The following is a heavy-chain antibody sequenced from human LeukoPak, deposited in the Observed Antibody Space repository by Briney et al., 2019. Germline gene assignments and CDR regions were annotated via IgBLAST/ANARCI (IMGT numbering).Heavy chain of an antibody. CDR2: IISIFGTA. J-gene: IGHJ3*01. V-gene: IGHV1-69*06. D-gene: IGHD5-24*01. CDR3: AMKAVPRPRLHDAFDF. CDR1: GGTFSNYA. Sequence: GASVTVSCKASGGTFSNYAISWVRQAPGQGLEWMGGIISIFGTANFAQKFQGRVTITADKSTSTAYMELSSLRSEDTAVYYCAMKAVPRPRLHDAFDFWGQGTVVSVSS.